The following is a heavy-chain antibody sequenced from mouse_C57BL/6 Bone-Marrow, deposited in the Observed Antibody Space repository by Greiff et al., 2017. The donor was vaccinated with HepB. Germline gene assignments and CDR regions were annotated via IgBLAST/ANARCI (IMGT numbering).Heavy chain of an antibody. CDR2: ISYDGSN. CDR1: GYSITSGYY. CDR3: APLSAWFAY. V-gene: IGHV3-6*01. J-gene: IGHJ3*01. Sequence: VQLKESGPGLVKPSQSLSLTCSVPGYSITSGYYWNWIRQFPGNKLEWMGYISYDGSNNYNPSLKNRISITRDTSKNQFFLKLNSVTTEDTATYYCAPLSAWFAYWGQGTLVTVSA.